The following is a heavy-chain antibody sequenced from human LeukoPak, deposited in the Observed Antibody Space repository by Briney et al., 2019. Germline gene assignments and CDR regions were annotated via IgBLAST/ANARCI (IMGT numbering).Heavy chain of an antibody. Sequence: SETLSLTCTVSVGSISTYQWSWLRQPPGKGLEWIGNIYYSGSANYNPSLQSRVVISVDTSKNQFSLKLSSVTAADTAVYYCARLTARKRGYSYGPLGWFDPWGQGTLVTVSS. CDR1: VGSISTYQ. J-gene: IGHJ5*02. CDR3: ARLTARKRGYSYGPLGWFDP. V-gene: IGHV4-59*12. D-gene: IGHD5-18*01. CDR2: IYYSGSA.